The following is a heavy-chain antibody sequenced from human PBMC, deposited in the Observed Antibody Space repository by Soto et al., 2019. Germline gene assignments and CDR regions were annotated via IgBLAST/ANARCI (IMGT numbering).Heavy chain of an antibody. D-gene: IGHD3-10*01. CDR1: GYTFTSYG. Sequence: GASVKVSCNTSGYTFTSYGISLLRHAPGQALEWMGWISAYNGNTNYAQKLQGRVTMTTDTSTSTAYMELRSLRSDDTAVYYCARTNTMVRGVKGYYYYGMDVWGQGITVTVSS. V-gene: IGHV1-18*04. CDR3: ARTNTMVRGVKGYYYYGMDV. J-gene: IGHJ6*02. CDR2: ISAYNGNT.